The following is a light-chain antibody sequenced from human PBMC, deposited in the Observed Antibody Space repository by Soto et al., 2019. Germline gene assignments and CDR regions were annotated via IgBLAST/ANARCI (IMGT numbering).Light chain of an antibody. CDR3: QSYDSSLSGYV. V-gene: IGLV1-40*01. J-gene: IGLJ1*01. CDR2: GNS. CDR1: SSNIGAGYD. Sequence: QSVLTQPPSVSGAPGQRVTISCTGSSSNIGAGYDVHWYQQLPGTAPKLLIYGNSNRPSGVPDRFSGSKSGTSASLAITGLQAEKEADNYCQSYDSSLSGYVFGTGTRSPS.